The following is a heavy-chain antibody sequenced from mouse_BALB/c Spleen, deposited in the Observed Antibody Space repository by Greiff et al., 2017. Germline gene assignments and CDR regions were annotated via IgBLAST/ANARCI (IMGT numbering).Heavy chain of an antibody. Sequence: VQLQESGPGLVAPSQSLSITCTVSGFSLTSYGVHWVRQPPGKGLEWLGVIWAGGSTNYNSALMSRLSISKDNSKSQVFLKMNSLQTDDTAMYYCARETLYYGSTFFDYWGQGTTLTVSS. V-gene: IGHV2-9*02. CDR2: IWAGGST. J-gene: IGHJ2*01. CDR1: GFSLTSYG. CDR3: ARETLYYGSTFFDY. D-gene: IGHD1-1*01.